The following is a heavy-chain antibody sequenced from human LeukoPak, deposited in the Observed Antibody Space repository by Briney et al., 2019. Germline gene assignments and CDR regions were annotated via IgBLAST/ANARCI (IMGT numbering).Heavy chain of an antibody. Sequence: ASVKVSCKASGYTFTSYGISWVRQAPGQGLEWMGWISAYNGNTNYAQKLQGRVTMTTDTSTSTAYMELSSLRSEDTAVYYCARDSSGWPPRQFQHWGQGTLVTVSS. CDR3: ARDSSGWPPRQFQH. D-gene: IGHD6-19*01. CDR1: GYTFTSYG. CDR2: ISAYNGNT. J-gene: IGHJ1*01. V-gene: IGHV1-18*01.